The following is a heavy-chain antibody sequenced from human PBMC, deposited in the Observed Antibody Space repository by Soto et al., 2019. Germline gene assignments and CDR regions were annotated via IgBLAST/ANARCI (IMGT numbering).Heavy chain of an antibody. D-gene: IGHD3-3*01. V-gene: IGHV4-59*08. CDR1: GGSISSYY. Sequence: KPSETLSLTCTVSGGSISSYYWSWIRQPPGKGLEWIGYTYYSGSTNYNPSLKSRVTISVDTSKNQFSLKLSSVTAADTAVYYCARHLPTDDFWSGYYFDYWGQGTLVTVSS. J-gene: IGHJ4*02. CDR2: TYYSGST. CDR3: ARHLPTDDFWSGYYFDY.